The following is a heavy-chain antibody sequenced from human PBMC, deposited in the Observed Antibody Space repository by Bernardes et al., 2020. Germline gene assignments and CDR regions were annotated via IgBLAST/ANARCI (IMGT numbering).Heavy chain of an antibody. J-gene: IGHJ4*02. V-gene: IGHV1-69*13. CDR1: GGTFSSYA. CDR3: ARGTLWFGELLASPRGWYYFDY. CDR2: IIPIFGTA. D-gene: IGHD3-10*01. Sequence: SVKVSCKASGGTFSSYAISWVRQAPGQGLEWMGGIIPIFGTANYAQKFQGRVTITADESTSTAYMELSSLRSEDTAVYYCARGTLWFGELLASPRGWYYFDYWGQGTLVTVSS.